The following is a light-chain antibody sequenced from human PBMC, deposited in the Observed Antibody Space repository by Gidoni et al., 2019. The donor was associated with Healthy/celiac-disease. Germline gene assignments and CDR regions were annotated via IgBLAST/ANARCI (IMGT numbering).Light chain of an antibody. CDR1: QSISSY. J-gene: IGKJ3*01. CDR2: AAS. CDR3: QQSYSTPFT. V-gene: IGKV1-39*01. Sequence: IQMTQSPSSLSASVGDRVTITCLASQSISSYVNWYQQKPGKAPKLLIYAASSLQSGVPSRFSGSGSGTDFTLTISSLQPEDFATYYCQQSYSTPFTFGPGTKVDIK.